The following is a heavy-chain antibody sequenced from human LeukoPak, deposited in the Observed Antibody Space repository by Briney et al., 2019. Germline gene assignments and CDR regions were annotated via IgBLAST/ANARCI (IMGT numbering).Heavy chain of an antibody. CDR1: GFTFTNYA. CDR3: AKWGDYDVLTGYYVSDY. CDR2: ISGSDDST. Sequence: PGGSLRLSCAASGFTFTNYAMTWVRQAPGKGLEWISTISGSDDSTYYADSVKGRFTISRDNSKNTVFLQMNSLRAEDTAVYYCAKWGDYDVLTGYYVSDYWGQGTLVTVSS. J-gene: IGHJ4*02. V-gene: IGHV3-23*01. D-gene: IGHD3-9*01.